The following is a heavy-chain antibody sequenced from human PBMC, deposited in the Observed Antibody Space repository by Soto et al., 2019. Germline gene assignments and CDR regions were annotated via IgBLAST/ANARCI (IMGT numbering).Heavy chain of an antibody. CDR1: GYTFTSYG. Sequence: ASVKVSCKASGYTFTSYGISWVRQAPGQGLEWMGWISAYNGNTNYAQKLQGRVTMTTDTSTSTAYMELRSLRSDDTAVYYCARSKDYDFWSVPGYWGQGSLVTVSS. V-gene: IGHV1-18*01. J-gene: IGHJ4*02. CDR2: ISAYNGNT. CDR3: ARSKDYDFWSVPGY. D-gene: IGHD3-3*01.